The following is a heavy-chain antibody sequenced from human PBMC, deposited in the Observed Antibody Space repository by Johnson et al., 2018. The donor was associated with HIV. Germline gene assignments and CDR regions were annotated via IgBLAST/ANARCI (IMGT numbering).Heavy chain of an antibody. CDR1: GFTVSSNE. D-gene: IGHD3/OR15-3a*01. CDR2: ISGGDT. V-gene: IGHV3-38-3*01. CDR3: AKEDWMPI. J-gene: IGHJ3*02. Sequence: VQLVESRGVLVQPGGSLRLSCAASGFTVSSNEMSWVRQAPGKGLEWVSSISGGDTYYTDSVKGRFTISRDNSKNTLYLQMNSLRAEDTAVYYCAKEDWMPIWGQGTMVTVSS.